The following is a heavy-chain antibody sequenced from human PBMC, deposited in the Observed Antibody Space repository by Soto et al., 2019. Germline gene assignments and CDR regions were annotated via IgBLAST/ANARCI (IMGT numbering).Heavy chain of an antibody. D-gene: IGHD1-1*01. V-gene: IGHV2-5*02. Sequence: QITLKESGPPLVKPTQTLTLTCTFSGFSLSTGGVGVAWIRQSPGKALEYLALIYWDDDRRYSPSLKRRLTIXXDTSNNQVVLTLTNTDPVDTGPDDCARRTGDREEYWGQGNLVTGSS. CDR1: GFSLSTGGVG. CDR3: ARRTGDREEY. CDR2: IYWDDDR. J-gene: IGHJ4*02.